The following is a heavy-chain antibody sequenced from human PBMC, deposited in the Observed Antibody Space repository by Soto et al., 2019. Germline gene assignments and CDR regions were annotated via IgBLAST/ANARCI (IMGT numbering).Heavy chain of an antibody. CDR2: INPDNGDT. CDR3: ARVYYYDTSDYADFDY. CDR1: GYTFTAYY. D-gene: IGHD3-22*01. J-gene: IGHJ4*02. Sequence: ASVKVSCKASGYTFTAYYIHWVRQAPGQGLEWMGWINPDNGDTNYAQNFQDWVTMTRDTSISTAYMRLSRLRSDDTAVYYCARVYYYDTSDYADFDYWGQGTLVTVSS. V-gene: IGHV1-2*04.